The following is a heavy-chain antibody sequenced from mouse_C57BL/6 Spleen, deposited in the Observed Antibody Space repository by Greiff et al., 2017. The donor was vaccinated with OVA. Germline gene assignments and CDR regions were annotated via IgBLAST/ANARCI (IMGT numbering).Heavy chain of an antibody. CDR3: TRGSYDPSYAMDY. D-gene: IGHD6-1*01. CDR1: GFTFSSYA. CDR2: ISSGGDYI. J-gene: IGHJ4*01. Sequence: DVHLVESGEGLVKPGGSLKLSCAASGFTFSSYAMSWVRQTPEKRLEWVAYISSGGDYIYYADTVKGRFTISRDNARNTLYLQMSSLKSEDTAMYYCTRGSYDPSYAMDYWGQGTSVTVSS. V-gene: IGHV5-9-1*02.